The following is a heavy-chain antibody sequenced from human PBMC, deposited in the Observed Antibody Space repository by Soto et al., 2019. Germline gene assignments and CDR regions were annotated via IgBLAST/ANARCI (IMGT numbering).Heavy chain of an antibody. J-gene: IGHJ6*02. CDR1: GFTFSNAW. CDR2: IKSKTDGGTT. Sequence: GGSLRLSCAASGFTFSNAWMNWVRQAPGKGLEWVGRIKSKTDGGTTDYAAPVKGRFTISRDDSKNTLYLQMNSLKTEDTAVYYCSSRLAVAGPRNYYYYYGMDVWGQGTTVTVSS. CDR3: SSRLAVAGPRNYYYYYGMDV. V-gene: IGHV3-15*07. D-gene: IGHD6-19*01.